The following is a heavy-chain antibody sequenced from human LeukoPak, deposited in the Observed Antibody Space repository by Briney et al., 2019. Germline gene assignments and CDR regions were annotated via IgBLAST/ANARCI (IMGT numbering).Heavy chain of an antibody. J-gene: IGHJ5*01. V-gene: IGHV4-39*07. CDR3: ARDPKSAVAADWFDP. Sequence: SETLSLTCTVSGVSISTIGYYWGWIRQPLGKGLEWIGSIYYSGITYYNPSLKSRVTISIDTSNNQFSLTLSSVTAADTAFYYCARDPKSAVAADWFDPWGQGTLVTVSS. CDR2: IYYSGIT. D-gene: IGHD6-19*01. CDR1: GVSISTIGYY.